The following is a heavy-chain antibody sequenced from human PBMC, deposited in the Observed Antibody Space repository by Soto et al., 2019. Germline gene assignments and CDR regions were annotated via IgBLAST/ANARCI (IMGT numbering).Heavy chain of an antibody. Sequence: QVQLVESGGGVVQPGRSLRLSCAASGFTFSSYAMHWVRQAPGKGLEWVAVISFDGSNKYYADSVKGRFTISRDNSKNTLYLQMNSLRAEDTAVYYCARGGYCSSTSCYWYYYYGMDVWGQGTTVTVSS. CDR1: GFTFSSYA. D-gene: IGHD2-2*01. CDR2: ISFDGSNK. CDR3: ARGGYCSSTSCYWYYYYGMDV. J-gene: IGHJ6*02. V-gene: IGHV3-30-3*01.